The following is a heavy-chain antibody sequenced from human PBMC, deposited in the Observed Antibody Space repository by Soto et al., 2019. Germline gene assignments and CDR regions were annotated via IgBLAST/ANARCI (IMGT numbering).Heavy chain of an antibody. CDR3: AKDNDDPGVQSWSPGY. J-gene: IGHJ4*02. Sequence: QVQLVESGGGVVQPGRSLRLSCAASGFTFRNYGMHWVRQAPGKGLEWVAAIWSDGSRQEYADSVKGRFAISRDQSKNTLYLQMNNLRVEDTAMYYCAKDNDDPGVQSWSPGYWGQGTLVTVSS. V-gene: IGHV3-33*03. CDR2: IWSDGSRQ. D-gene: IGHD1-1*01. CDR1: GFTFRNYG.